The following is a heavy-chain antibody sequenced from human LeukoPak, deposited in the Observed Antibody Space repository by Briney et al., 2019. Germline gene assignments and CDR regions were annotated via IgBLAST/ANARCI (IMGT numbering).Heavy chain of an antibody. V-gene: IGHV3-48*03. CDR3: AELGITMIGGV. CDR2: IISSGSTI. CDR1: GFTFSSYK. Sequence: GGSLRLSCAASGFTFSSYKMNWVRQAPGKGLEWVSYIISSGSTIYYADSVKGRFTISRDNAKNSLYLQMNSLRAEDTAVYYCAELGITMIGGVWGKGTTVTISS. D-gene: IGHD3-10*02. J-gene: IGHJ6*04.